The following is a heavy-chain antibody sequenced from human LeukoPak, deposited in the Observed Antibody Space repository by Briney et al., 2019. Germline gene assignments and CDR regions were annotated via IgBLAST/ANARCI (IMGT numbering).Heavy chain of an antibody. V-gene: IGHV3-30*02. CDR3: AKDRVAVAGSPNY. D-gene: IGHD6-19*01. J-gene: IGHJ4*02. CDR1: GFTFSSYG. CDR2: IRYDGSNK. Sequence: PGGSLRLSCAASGFTFSSYGMHWVRQAPGKGLEWVAFIRYDGSNKYYADSVKGRFTISRDNSKNTLYLQMNSLRAEDTAVYYCAKDRVAVAGSPNYWGQGTLVTVSS.